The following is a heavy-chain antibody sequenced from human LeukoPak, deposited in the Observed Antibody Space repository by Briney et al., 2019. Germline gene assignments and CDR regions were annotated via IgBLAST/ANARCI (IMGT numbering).Heavy chain of an antibody. CDR1: GGTFSSYA. J-gene: IGHJ4*02. D-gene: IGHD5-24*01. CDR2: IIPIFGIA. V-gene: IGHV1-69*04. Sequence: ASVKVSCKASGGTFSSYAISWVRQAPGHGLEWMGRIIPIFGIANYAQKFQGRVTITADKSTSTAYMELSSLRSEDTAVYYCARAERWLQLHDYWGQGTLVTVSS. CDR3: ARAERWLQLHDY.